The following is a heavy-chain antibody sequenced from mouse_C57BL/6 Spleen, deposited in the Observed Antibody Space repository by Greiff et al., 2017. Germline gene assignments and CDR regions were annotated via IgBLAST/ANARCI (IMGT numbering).Heavy chain of an antibody. CDR2: IYPGDGDT. V-gene: IGHV1-80*01. CDR1: GYAFSSYW. J-gene: IGHJ4*01. Sequence: VQLQQSGAELVKPGASVKISCKASGYAFSSYWMNWVKQRPGKGLEWIGQIYPGDGDTNYNGKFKGKATLTADKSSSTAYMQLSSLTSEDSAVYFCAREDYDYARGGYYAMDYWGQGTSVTVSS. CDR3: AREDYDYARGGYYAMDY. D-gene: IGHD2-4*01.